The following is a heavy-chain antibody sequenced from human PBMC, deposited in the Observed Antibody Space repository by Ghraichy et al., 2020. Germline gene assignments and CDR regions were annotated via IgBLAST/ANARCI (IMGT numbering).Heavy chain of an antibody. CDR3: ARGGLGSAAGTHFQH. Sequence: GGSLRLSCAASGFTFSSYSMNWVRQAPGKGLEWVSSISSSSSYIYYADSVKGRFTISRDNAKNSLYLQMNSLRAEDTAVYYCARGGLGSAAGTHFQHWGQGTLVTVSS. CDR2: ISSSSSYI. D-gene: IGHD6-13*01. CDR1: GFTFSSYS. J-gene: IGHJ1*01. V-gene: IGHV3-21*01.